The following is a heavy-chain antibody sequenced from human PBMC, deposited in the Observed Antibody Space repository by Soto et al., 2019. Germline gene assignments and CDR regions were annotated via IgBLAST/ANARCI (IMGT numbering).Heavy chain of an antibody. D-gene: IGHD2-15*01. CDR1: GYTFTSYG. Sequence: ASVKVSCKASGYTFTSYGISWVRQAPGQGLEWMGWISAYNGNTNYAQKLQGRVTMTTDTSTSTAYMELRSLRSDDTAVYYCARDDPPIRYCSGGSCYSLDYYYGMDVWGKGTTVTVSS. CDR3: ARDDPPIRYCSGGSCYSLDYYYGMDV. CDR2: ISAYNGNT. J-gene: IGHJ6*04. V-gene: IGHV1-18*04.